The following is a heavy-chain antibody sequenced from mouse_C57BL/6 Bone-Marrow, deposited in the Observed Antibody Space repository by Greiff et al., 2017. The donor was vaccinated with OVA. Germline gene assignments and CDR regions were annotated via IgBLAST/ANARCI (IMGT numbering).Heavy chain of an antibody. CDR1: GYTFTGYW. D-gene: IGHD1-1*01. Sequence: QVQLQQSGAELMKPGASVKLSCKATGYTFTGYWIEWVKQRPGHGLEWIGEILPGSGSTNYNEKFKGKATFTADTSSNTAYMQLSSLTTEDSAIYYGARLVSYYDGSSYGDFDVWGTGTTVTVSS. CDR3: ARLVSYYDGSSYGDFDV. J-gene: IGHJ1*03. CDR2: ILPGSGST. V-gene: IGHV1-9*01.